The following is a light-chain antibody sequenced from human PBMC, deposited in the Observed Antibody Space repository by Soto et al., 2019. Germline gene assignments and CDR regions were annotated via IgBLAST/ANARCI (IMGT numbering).Light chain of an antibody. CDR1: ETVGSNY. J-gene: IGKJ2*01. Sequence: EVVLTQSPGTLSLSPGERATLSCRASETVGSNYLAWYQQQPGQAPRLLIFDASSRATGIPDRFSGSGSGTDFSLTISRLEPEDYAVYFCRRYGYGADTFGQGTKLEI. CDR2: DAS. V-gene: IGKV3-20*01. CDR3: RRYGYGADT.